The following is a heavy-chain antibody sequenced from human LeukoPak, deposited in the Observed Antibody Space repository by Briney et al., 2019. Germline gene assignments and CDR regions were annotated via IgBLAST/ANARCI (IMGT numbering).Heavy chain of an antibody. CDR3: AKAGRGGAIIMVRGVKGDYYYMDV. CDR2: MRGRGGTT. J-gene: IGHJ6*03. D-gene: IGHD3-10*01. V-gene: IGHV3-23*01. CDR1: VFTPSSYS. Sequence: GGSLRLSRAASVFTPSSYSVSCVTEAPGKGLECSSAMRGRGGTTHYADSARGRFTISRDNSKNTLYLQMNSLRVDDTRVFNCAKAGRGGAIIMVRGVKGDYYYMDVWGKGTTVTISS.